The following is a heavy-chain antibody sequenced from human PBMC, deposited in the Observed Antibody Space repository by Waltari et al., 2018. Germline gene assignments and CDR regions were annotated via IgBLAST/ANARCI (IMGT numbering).Heavy chain of an antibody. CDR3: ARWDSPGRYFGD. Sequence: QVQLQESGPGLVKPSETLSLPCSVPGGSINTSFWNWIRQPPGKGLQWIGYVRHTGITKSNPSLKSRVTMAVDTSKSQFSLRLTSVSATDTAVYFCARWDSPGRYFGDWGQGTPVTVSS. J-gene: IGHJ4*02. D-gene: IGHD1-20*01. V-gene: IGHV4-59*08. CDR1: GGSINTSF. CDR2: VRHTGIT.